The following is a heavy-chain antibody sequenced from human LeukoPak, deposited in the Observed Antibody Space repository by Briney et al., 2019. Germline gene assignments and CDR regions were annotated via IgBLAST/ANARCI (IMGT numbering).Heavy chain of an antibody. J-gene: IGHJ3*02. CDR3: ARHFDYPNAFDI. CDR2: MYYSGNT. D-gene: IGHD3-9*01. V-gene: IGHV4-39*01. Sequence: PGGSLTLSCAASGFTFSSYSMNWVRQAPGKGLEWIGSMYYSGNTYNNPSLKSRVTISVDTSKNQFSLKLSSVTAADTAVYYCARHFDYPNAFDIWGQGTMVTVSS. CDR1: GFTFSSYSMN.